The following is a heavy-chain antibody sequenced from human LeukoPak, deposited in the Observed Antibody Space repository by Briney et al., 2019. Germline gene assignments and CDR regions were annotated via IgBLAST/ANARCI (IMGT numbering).Heavy chain of an antibody. D-gene: IGHD6-13*01. V-gene: IGHV1-2*02. CDR3: AREKSSSWYREYNWFDP. CDR1: GYTFTGYY. J-gene: IGHJ5*02. CDR2: INPNSGGT. Sequence: ASVKVSCKASGYTFTGYYMHWVRQAPGQGLEWMGWINPNSGGTNYAQEFQGRVTITRDTSASTAYMELSSLRSEDMAVYYCAREKSSSWYREYNWFDPWGQGTLVTVSS.